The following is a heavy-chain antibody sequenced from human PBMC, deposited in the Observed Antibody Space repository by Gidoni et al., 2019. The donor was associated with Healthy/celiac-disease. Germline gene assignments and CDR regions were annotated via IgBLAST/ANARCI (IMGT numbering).Heavy chain of an antibody. CDR3: ARTITMITEDFDY. J-gene: IGHJ4*02. CDR1: GGSIRSSSYY. CDR2: IYYSGST. Sequence: QLQLQESGPGLVKPSATLSLTCTVSGGSIRSSSYYWGWLRQPPGKGLEWIGSIYYSGSTYYNPSLKSRVTISVDTSKNQFSLKLSSVTAADTAVYYCARTITMITEDFDYWGQGTLVTVSS. V-gene: IGHV4-39*07. D-gene: IGHD3-22*01.